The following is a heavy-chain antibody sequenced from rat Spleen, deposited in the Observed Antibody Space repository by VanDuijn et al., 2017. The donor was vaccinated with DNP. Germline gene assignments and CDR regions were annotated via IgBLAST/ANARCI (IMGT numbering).Heavy chain of an antibody. J-gene: IGHJ1*01. Sequence: EVQLQESGPGLVKPSQSLSLTCSVTGYSITRSYRWNWIRKFPGNKLEWMGYINYADNTHYNPSLKSQISITRDTSKNQFFLQLNSVTTEDTATYYCARARQQSPYWYFDFWGPGTMVTVSS. V-gene: IGHV3-3*01. CDR1: GYSITRSYR. CDR3: ARARQQSPYWYFDF. CDR2: INYADNT. D-gene: IGHD1-1*01.